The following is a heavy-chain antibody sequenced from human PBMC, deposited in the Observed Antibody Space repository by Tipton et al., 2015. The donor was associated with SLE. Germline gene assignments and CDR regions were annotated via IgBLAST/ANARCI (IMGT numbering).Heavy chain of an antibody. CDR3: ARRYCSGSSCQFDY. D-gene: IGHD2-2*01. J-gene: IGHJ4*02. V-gene: IGHV1-46*01. CDR2: INPSGGGT. Sequence: QSGAEVKKPGAPVKVSCKASGYMFTSHYMHWVRQAPGQGLEWMGIINPSGGGTNYAQKFQGRVTMTTDTSTSSVYLDLSSLTSEDTAVYYCARRYCSGSSCQFDYWGQGTLVTVSS. CDR1: GYMFTSHY.